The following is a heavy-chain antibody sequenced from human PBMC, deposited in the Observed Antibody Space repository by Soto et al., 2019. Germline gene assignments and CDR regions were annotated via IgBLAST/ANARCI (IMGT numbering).Heavy chain of an antibody. CDR1: GGSISSSSYY. J-gene: IGHJ4*02. CDR2: IYYSGST. Sequence: SETLSLTCTVSGGSISSSSYYWGWIRQPPGKGLEWIGSIYYSGSTYYNPSLKSRVTISVDTSKNQFSLKLSSVTAADTAVYYCARIWKQSIAARPSLDYWGQGTLVTVSS. CDR3: ARIWKQSIAARPSLDY. D-gene: IGHD6-6*01. V-gene: IGHV4-39*01.